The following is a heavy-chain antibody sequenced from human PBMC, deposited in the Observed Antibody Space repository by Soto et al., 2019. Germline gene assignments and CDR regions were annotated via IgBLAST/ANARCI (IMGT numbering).Heavy chain of an antibody. CDR2: IYYSGST. CDR1: GGSISSYY. V-gene: IGHV4-59*01. Sequence: SETLSLTCTVSGGSISSYYWSWIRQPPGKGLEWIGYIYYSGSTNYNPSLKSRVTISVDTSKNQFSLKLSSVTAADTAVYYCAREGPSDWFDPWGQGTLVTVS. CDR3: AREGPSDWFDP. J-gene: IGHJ5*02.